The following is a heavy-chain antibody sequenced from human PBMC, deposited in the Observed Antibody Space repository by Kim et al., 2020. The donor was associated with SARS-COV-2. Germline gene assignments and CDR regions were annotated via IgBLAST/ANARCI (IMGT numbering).Heavy chain of an antibody. Sequence: GGSTYSAHSVKGRFTISREKSKNTLYLQMNSLRAEDTAVYYCAKTPAFDIWGQGTMVTVSS. CDR2: GGST. CDR3: AKTPAFDI. V-gene: IGHV3-23*01. J-gene: IGHJ3*02.